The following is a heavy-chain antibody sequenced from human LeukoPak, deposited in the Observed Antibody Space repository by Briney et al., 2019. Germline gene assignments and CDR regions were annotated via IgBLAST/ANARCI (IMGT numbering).Heavy chain of an antibody. CDR2: INHSGST. Sequence: SETLSLTCAVYGGSFSGYYWSWIRQPPGKGLEWIGEINHSGSTNYNPSLKSRVTISVDTSKNQFSLKLSSVTAADTAVYYCARVPIQIWSGGYYYGMDVWGQGTTVTVSS. V-gene: IGHV4-34*01. D-gene: IGHD5-18*01. CDR1: GGSFSGYY. J-gene: IGHJ6*02. CDR3: ARVPIQIWSGGYYYGMDV.